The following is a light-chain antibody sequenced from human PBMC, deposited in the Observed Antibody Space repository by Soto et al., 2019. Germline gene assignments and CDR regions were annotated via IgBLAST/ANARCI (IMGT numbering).Light chain of an antibody. CDR1: QNVAGD. V-gene: IGKV3-15*01. CDR3: QEYNGRSS. Sequence: RVTTQSPATLSVSPGERATLSCRASQNVAGDLAWYQQKPGQAPRLLIYRTSTRATGIPATFSGSGSGTEFTLTISSLQSEDFAVYYCQEYNGRSSFGQGTKVEIK. J-gene: IGKJ1*01. CDR2: RTS.